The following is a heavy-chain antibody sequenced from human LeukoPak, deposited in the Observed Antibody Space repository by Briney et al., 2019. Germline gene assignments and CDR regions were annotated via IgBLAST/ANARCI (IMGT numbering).Heavy chain of an antibody. V-gene: IGHV1-8*01. Sequence: ASVKVSCKASGYTFTGYDINWVRQATGQGLEWMGWMNPNSGNTGYAQKFQGRVTMTRNTSISTAYMELSSLRSEDTAVYYCARGGIVVVPAAMRWFDPWGQGTLVTVSS. J-gene: IGHJ5*02. CDR3: ARGGIVVVPAAMRWFDP. D-gene: IGHD2-2*01. CDR1: GYTFTGYD. CDR2: MNPNSGNT.